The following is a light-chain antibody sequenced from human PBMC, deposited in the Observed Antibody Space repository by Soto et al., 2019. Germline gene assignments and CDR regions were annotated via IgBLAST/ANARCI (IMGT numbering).Light chain of an antibody. CDR3: GSYTSSKSLL. J-gene: IGLJ2*01. Sequence: QSALTQPASVSGSPGQSITISCTGTSSDVGGYNSVSWYQQHPGKAPRLMIYDVSNRPSGVSNRFSGSKSGNTASLTISGLQAEDEADYYCGSYTSSKSLLFGGGTKLTVL. CDR1: SSDVGGYNS. CDR2: DVS. V-gene: IGLV2-14*01.